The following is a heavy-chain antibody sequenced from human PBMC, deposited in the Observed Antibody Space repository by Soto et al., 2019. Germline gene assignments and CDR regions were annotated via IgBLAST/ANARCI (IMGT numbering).Heavy chain of an antibody. CDR2: ISRNGGST. D-gene: IGHD3-16*02. V-gene: IGHV3-64D*06. J-gene: IGHJ4*02. CDR1: GFTFSSYA. Sequence: GVSLRLSCSTSGFTFSSYAMHWVRQASGQGLEYVSSISRNGGSTYHADSVKGRSTISRDNSKNELYLQMSSLRAEDTAVYYCVKDRWIDYWGQGTLVHVSS. CDR3: VKDRWIDY.